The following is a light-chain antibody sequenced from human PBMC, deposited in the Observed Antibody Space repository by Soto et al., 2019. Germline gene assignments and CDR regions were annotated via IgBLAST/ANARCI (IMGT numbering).Light chain of an antibody. CDR3: QQVKSYPRT. Sequence: DIQLTQSPSFLSASAGDRVTITCRASQGIGGSLAWYQQKPGKPPKLLIYAESTLQSGVPSRFSGSGSGTGCTLTISSLQPEDFATYYCQQVKSYPRTFGGGTRVEIK. CDR1: QGIGGS. CDR2: AES. J-gene: IGKJ4*01. V-gene: IGKV1-9*01.